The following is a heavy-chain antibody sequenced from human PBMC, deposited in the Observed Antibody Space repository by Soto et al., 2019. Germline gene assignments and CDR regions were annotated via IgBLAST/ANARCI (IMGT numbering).Heavy chain of an antibody. CDR3: ARGYCSGGSCYSDN. CDR2: TYYSGST. Sequence: QVQLQESGPGLVKPSQTLSLTCTVSGGSISSGGYYWSWIRQHPGKCLEWIGYTYYSGSTFHNPSLKSRITISIDTSKNQLSLKLSSVTAADTAVYYCARGYCSGGSCYSDNWGQGTLVTVSS. J-gene: IGHJ4*02. V-gene: IGHV4-31*03. D-gene: IGHD2-15*01. CDR1: GGSISSGGYY.